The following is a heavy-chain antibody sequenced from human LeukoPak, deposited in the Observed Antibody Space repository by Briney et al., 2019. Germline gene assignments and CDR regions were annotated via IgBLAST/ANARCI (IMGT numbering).Heavy chain of an antibody. J-gene: IGHJ4*02. V-gene: IGHV4-59*01. D-gene: IGHD6-19*01. CDR3: AKGGASSVPFDY. CDR2: IYYSGTT. CDR1: GGSISSYY. Sequence: PSETLSLTCTVSGGSISSYYWSWIRQPPGKGLEWIGYIYYSGTTKYNPSLKGRVTISVDTSKNQFSLKVSSVTAADTAVYYCAKGGASSVPFDYWGQGALVTVSS.